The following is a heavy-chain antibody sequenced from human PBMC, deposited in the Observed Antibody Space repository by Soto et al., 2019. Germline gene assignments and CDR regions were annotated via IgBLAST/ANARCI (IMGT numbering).Heavy chain of an antibody. J-gene: IGHJ6*02. V-gene: IGHV3-49*03. CDR2: IRSKAYGGTT. CDR1: GFTFGDYA. Sequence: GGSLRLSCTASGFTFGDYAMSWFRQAPGKGLEWVGFIRSKAYGGTTEYAASVKGRFTISRDDSKSIAYLQMNSLKPEDTAVYYCTREADFWSGFPYYYYYYGMDVWGQGTTVTVSS. CDR3: TREADFWSGFPYYYYYYGMDV. D-gene: IGHD3-3*01.